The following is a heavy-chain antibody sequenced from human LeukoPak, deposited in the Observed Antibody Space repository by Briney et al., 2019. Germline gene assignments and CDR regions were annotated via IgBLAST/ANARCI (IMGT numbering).Heavy chain of an antibody. D-gene: IGHD5-12*01. V-gene: IGHV1-2*06. Sequence: ASVKVSCKASGYTFSCYYMHWVRQAHGQGLDWMGRINPNSGGTNYAQKFQGRVTMTRDTSISTAYLELSRLRSDDTAVYYCARDRGLPVATIAALDYWGQGTLVTVSS. J-gene: IGHJ4*02. CDR1: GYTFSCYY. CDR2: INPNSGGT. CDR3: ARDRGLPVATIAALDY.